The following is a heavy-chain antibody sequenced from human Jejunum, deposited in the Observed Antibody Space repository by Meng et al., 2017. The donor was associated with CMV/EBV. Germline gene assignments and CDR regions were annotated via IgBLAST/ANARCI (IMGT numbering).Heavy chain of an antibody. Sequence: QVQMVRSGAEVKKPGASVKVSCKASGSTFTSYGISWVRQAPGQGLEWMGWISAYNGNTNYAQKLQGRVTMTTDTSTSTAHMELRSLRSDDTAVYYCAASSSSWYQNWFDPWGQGTLVTVSS. CDR3: AASSSSWYQNWFDP. CDR2: ISAYNGNT. V-gene: IGHV1-18*01. D-gene: IGHD6-13*01. CDR1: GSTFTSYG. J-gene: IGHJ5*02.